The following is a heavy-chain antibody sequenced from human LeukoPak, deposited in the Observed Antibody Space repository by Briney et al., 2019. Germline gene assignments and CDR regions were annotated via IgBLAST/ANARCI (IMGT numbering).Heavy chain of an antibody. CDR2: IIPIFGTA. J-gene: IGHJ4*02. CDR1: GGTFSSFA. Sequence: SVKVSCKASGGTFSSFAISWVRQAPGQGLEWMGRIIPIFGTANYAQKFQGRVTITTDESTSTAYMELSSLRSEDTAVYYCARAHYSGYDYFDYWGQGTLVTVSS. V-gene: IGHV1-69*05. D-gene: IGHD5-12*01. CDR3: ARAHYSGYDYFDY.